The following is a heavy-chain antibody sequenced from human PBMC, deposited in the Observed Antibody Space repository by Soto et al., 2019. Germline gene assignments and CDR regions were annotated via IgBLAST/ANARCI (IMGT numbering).Heavy chain of an antibody. D-gene: IGHD2-21*02. CDR2: IIPIFGTA. V-gene: IGHV1-69*13. CDR3: AHIVVVTAPDPMYYFDY. J-gene: IGHJ4*02. CDR1: GGTFSSYA. Sequence: ASVKVSCKASGGTFSSYAISWVRQAPGQGLEWMGGIIPIFGTANYAQKFQGRVTITADESTSTAYMELSSLRSEDTAVYYCAHIVVVTAPDPMYYFDYWGQGTLVTVSS.